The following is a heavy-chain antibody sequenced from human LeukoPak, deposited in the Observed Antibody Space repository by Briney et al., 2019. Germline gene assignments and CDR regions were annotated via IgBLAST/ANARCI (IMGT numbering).Heavy chain of an antibody. J-gene: IGHJ6*03. CDR1: GFTFSDFY. V-gene: IGHV3-30*02. D-gene: IGHD1-7*01. CDR3: AKDLEAGTTGRGYYYYMDV. Sequence: GGSLRLSCAASGFTFSDFYMSWIRQAPGKGLEWVAFIRYDGSNKYYADSVKGRFTISRDNSKNTLYLQMNSLRAEDTAVYYCAKDLEAGTTGRGYYYYMDVWGKGTTVTVSS. CDR2: IRYDGSNK.